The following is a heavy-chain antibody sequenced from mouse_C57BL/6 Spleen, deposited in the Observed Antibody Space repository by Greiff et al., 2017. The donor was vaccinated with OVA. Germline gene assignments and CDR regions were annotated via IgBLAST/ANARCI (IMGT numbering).Heavy chain of an antibody. Sequence: VKLQQSGPELGKPGASVKISCKASGYAFSSSWMNWVKQRPGKGLEWIGRIYPGDGDTNYNGKFKGKATLTADKSSSTAYMQLSSLTSEDSAVYFCARDSSGYVSSAWFAYWGQGTLVTVSA. J-gene: IGHJ3*01. V-gene: IGHV1-82*01. CDR1: GYAFSSSW. CDR2: IYPGDGDT. D-gene: IGHD3-2*02. CDR3: ARDSSGYVSSAWFAY.